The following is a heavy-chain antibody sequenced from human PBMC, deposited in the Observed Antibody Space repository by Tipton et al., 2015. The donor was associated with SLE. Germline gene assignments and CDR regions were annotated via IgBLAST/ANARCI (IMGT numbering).Heavy chain of an antibody. Sequence: TLSLTCTVSGDSITSGSYYWTWIRQPAGKGLEWIGRVYTGGGTKYNPSLESRVSVSLDTSKNQFSLKMTSVTAADTAVYYCARVVGYCSGGSCLDAFYYYYMDVWGKGTTVTVSS. J-gene: IGHJ6*03. CDR2: VYTGGGT. CDR1: GDSITSGSYY. V-gene: IGHV4-61*02. D-gene: IGHD2-15*01. CDR3: ARVVGYCSGGSCLDAFYYYYMDV.